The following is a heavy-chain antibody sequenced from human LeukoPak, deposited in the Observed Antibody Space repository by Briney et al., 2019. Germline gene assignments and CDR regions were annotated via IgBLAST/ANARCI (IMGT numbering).Heavy chain of an antibody. CDR3: AAANGGSGSDPSWYYYGMDV. CDR1: GFTFTSSA. V-gene: IGHV1-58*01. D-gene: IGHD3-10*01. CDR2: IVVGSGNT. Sequence: ASVKVSCKASGFTFTSSAVQWVRQARGQRLEWIGWIVVGSGNTNYAQKFQERVTITRDMSTSTAYMELSSLRSEDTAVYYCAAANGGSGSDPSWYYYGMDVWGQGTTVTVSS. J-gene: IGHJ6*02.